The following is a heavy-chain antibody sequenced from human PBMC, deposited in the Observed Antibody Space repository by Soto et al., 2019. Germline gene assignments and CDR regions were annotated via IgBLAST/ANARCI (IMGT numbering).Heavy chain of an antibody. CDR1: GGSISSSSYY. D-gene: IGHD3-10*01. J-gene: IGHJ4*02. CDR2: IYYSGST. V-gene: IGHV4-39*01. Sequence: ETLSLTCTVSGGSISSSSYYWGWIRQPPGKGLEWIGSIYYSGSTYYNPSLKSRVTISVDTSKNQFSLKLSSVTAADTAVYYCARQSYYYGSGPYWGQGTLVTVSS. CDR3: ARQSYYYGSGPY.